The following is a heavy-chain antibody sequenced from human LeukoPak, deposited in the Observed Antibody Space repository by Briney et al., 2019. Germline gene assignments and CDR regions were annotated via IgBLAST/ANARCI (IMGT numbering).Heavy chain of an antibody. Sequence: GASVKVSCKASGYTFTSYCISWVRQAPGQGLEWMGWISAYNGNTNYAQKLQGRVTMTTDTSTSTAYMELRSLRSDDTAVYYCARGGESSGYYPADAFDIWGQGTMVTVSS. J-gene: IGHJ3*02. V-gene: IGHV1-18*01. D-gene: IGHD3-22*01. CDR3: ARGGESSGYYPADAFDI. CDR2: ISAYNGNT. CDR1: GYTFTSYC.